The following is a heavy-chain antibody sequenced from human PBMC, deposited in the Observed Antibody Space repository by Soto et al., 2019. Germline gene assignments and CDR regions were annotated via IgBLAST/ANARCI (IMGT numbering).Heavy chain of an antibody. Sequence: EVQLVESGGGLVQPGGSLRLSCAASGFTFSNYWMYWVRQAPGKGLVWVSRDNNDGTDTTHADSVKGRFTISRDNAENTLYLQMNRLRAEDTAVYYCARGGLQHALDVWGQGSTVTVSS. CDR2: DNNDGTDT. V-gene: IGHV3-74*03. CDR1: GFTFSNYW. CDR3: ARGGLQHALDV. J-gene: IGHJ6*02. D-gene: IGHD6-13*01.